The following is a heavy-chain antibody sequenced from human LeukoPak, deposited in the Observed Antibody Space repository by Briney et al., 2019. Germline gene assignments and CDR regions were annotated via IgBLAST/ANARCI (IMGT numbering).Heavy chain of an antibody. CDR2: ISSSSSYI. Sequence: GGSLRLSCAASGFTFSSYSMNWVRQAPGKGLEWVSYISSSSSYIYYADSVKGRFTIFRDNAKKSLYLQMNSLRAEDTAVYYCARVGYCSGGSCYSIDYYYYMDVWGKGTTVTVSS. J-gene: IGHJ6*03. V-gene: IGHV3-21*05. CDR3: ARVGYCSGGSCYSIDYYYYMDV. CDR1: GFTFSSYS. D-gene: IGHD2-15*01.